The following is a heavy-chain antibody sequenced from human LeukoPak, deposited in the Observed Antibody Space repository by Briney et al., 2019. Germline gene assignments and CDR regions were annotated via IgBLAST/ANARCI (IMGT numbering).Heavy chain of an antibody. CDR1: GLTFSNYA. V-gene: IGHV3-30-3*01. CDR2: ISYDETNK. CDR3: ARAHLWFGDHLYYFDY. J-gene: IGHJ4*02. Sequence: GGSLRLSCAASGLTFSNYAMHWVRQAPGKGLEWVAVISYDETNKYYTDSVKGRFTISRDNSKNTLYLQMNSLRAEDTAVYYCARAHLWFGDHLYYFDYWGQGTLVTVSS. D-gene: IGHD3-10*01.